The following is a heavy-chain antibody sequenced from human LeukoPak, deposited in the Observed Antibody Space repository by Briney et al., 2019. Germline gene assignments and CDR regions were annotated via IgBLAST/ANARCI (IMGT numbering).Heavy chain of an antibody. V-gene: IGHV4-59*08. CDR3: ARHLAAAGTGFDY. Sequence: PSETLSLTCTVSGGSISSYYWSWIRQPPGKGLEWIGYIYYTGSTNYNPSLKSRVTISVDTSKNQFSLKVTSVTAADTAVYYCARHLAAAGTGFDYWGQGTLVTVSS. J-gene: IGHJ4*02. D-gene: IGHD6-13*01. CDR2: IYYTGST. CDR1: GGSISSYY.